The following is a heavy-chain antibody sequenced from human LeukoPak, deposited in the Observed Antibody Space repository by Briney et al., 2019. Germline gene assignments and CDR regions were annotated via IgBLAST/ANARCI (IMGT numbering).Heavy chain of an antibody. CDR3: ARDTEWLSR. V-gene: IGHV3-7*01. CDR1: GFTFSGYG. J-gene: IGHJ4*02. Sequence: GGSLRLSCAASGFTFSGYGMSWVRQAPGKGLEWVANIKRDGSGRYYVDSVKGRFTISRDNAKNSLYLQMNSLRAEDTAVYYCARDTEWLSRWGQGTLVTVSS. CDR2: IKRDGSGR. D-gene: IGHD3-3*01.